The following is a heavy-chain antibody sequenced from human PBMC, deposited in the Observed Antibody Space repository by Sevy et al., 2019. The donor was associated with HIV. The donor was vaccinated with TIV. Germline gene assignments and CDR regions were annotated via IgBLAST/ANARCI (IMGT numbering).Heavy chain of an antibody. CDR1: GGTFSSYA. D-gene: IGHD3-3*01. V-gene: IGHV1-69*13. J-gene: IGHJ6*02. CDR2: IIPIFGTA. CDR3: ARDRITIFGVVITKGYYYYGMDV. Sequence: ASVKVSCKASGGTFSSYAISWVRQAPGQGLEWMGGIIPIFGTANYAQKFQGRVTITADESTSTAYMGLSSLRSEDTAVYYCARDRITIFGVVITKGYYYYGMDVWGQGTTVTVSS.